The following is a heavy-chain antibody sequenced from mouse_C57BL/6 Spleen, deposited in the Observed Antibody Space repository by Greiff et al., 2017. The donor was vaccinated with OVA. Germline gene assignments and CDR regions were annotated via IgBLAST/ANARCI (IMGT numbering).Heavy chain of an antibody. CDR2: IHPSDSDT. D-gene: IGHD2-4*01. CDR1: GYTFTSYW. V-gene: IGHV1-74*01. J-gene: IGHJ3*01. CDR3: AIGYYEYDRFAY. Sequence: QVQLQQPGAELVKPGASVKVSCKASGYTFTSYWMHWVKQRPGQGLEWIGRIHPSDSDTNYNQKFKGKATLTVDKSSSTAYMQLSSLTSEDSAVYYCAIGYYEYDRFAYWGQGTLVTVSA.